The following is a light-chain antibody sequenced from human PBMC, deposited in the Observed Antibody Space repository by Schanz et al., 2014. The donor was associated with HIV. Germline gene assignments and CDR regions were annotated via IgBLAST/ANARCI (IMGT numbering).Light chain of an antibody. J-gene: IGKJ1*01. Sequence: EIVLTQSPGTVSLSPGERATLSCRASQSVSSNYLAWYQQKPGQAPRLLIYGASNRATGIPDRFSGGGSGTDFTLTISRVEPEDYAVYYCQQYGSSPWTFGQGTRVDVK. CDR3: QQYGSSPWT. V-gene: IGKV3-20*01. CDR2: GAS. CDR1: QSVSSNY.